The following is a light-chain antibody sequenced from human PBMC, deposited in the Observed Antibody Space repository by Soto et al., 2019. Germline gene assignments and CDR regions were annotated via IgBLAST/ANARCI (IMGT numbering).Light chain of an antibody. CDR2: GAS. J-gene: IGKJ2*01. V-gene: IGKV3-15*01. CDR1: QTVSTT. CDR3: RQYTNWPQN. Sequence: EIVMTQSQVTLSASPGERATLSCRASQTVSTTLAWYQQRPGQAPRLLIYGASTRVTGIPPRFSGSGSVTDFTLTISSLQSEDFAVYFCRQYTNWPQNFGQGTKLEIK.